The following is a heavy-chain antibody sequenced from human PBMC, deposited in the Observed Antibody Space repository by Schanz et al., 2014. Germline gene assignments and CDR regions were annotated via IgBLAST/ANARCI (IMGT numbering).Heavy chain of an antibody. CDR1: GFTFSSYA. Sequence: EVQLLESGGGLVQPGGSLRLSCAASGFTFSSYAMSWVRQAPGKGLEWVSTVYMSAASTRYADSVKGRFTISRDNSKNTLYLQMDTLRVEDTAMFYCARDMTIAPAWGQGTLVTVSS. V-gene: IGHV3-23*01. CDR2: VYMSAAST. D-gene: IGHD6-13*01. J-gene: IGHJ5*02. CDR3: ARDMTIAPA.